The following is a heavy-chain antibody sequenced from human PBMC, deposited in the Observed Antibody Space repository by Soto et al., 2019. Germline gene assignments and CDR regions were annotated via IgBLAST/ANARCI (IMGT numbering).Heavy chain of an antibody. Sequence: QVQLVQSGAEVKKPGSSVKVSCKASGGTFSSYAISWVRQAPGQGLEWMGGIIPIFGTANYAQKFQGRVTITADESTSTDYMELSSLRSEDTAVYSCARVYSSSSGACDYWGQGTLVTVSS. D-gene: IGHD6-6*01. CDR1: GGTFSSYA. CDR2: IIPIFGTA. V-gene: IGHV1-69*01. J-gene: IGHJ4*02. CDR3: ARVYSSSSGACDY.